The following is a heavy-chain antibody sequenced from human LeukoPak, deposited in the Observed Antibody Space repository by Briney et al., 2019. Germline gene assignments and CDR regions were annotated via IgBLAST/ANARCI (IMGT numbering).Heavy chain of an antibody. J-gene: IGHJ1*01. CDR1: GYTFTSYD. D-gene: IGHD6-19*01. CDR3: ARAYSSGWYTEYFQH. Sequence: ASVKVSCKASGYTFTSYDINWVRQATGQGLEWMGWMNPNSGNTGYAQKFQGRVTMTRNTSISTAYMELSSLRSEDTAVYYCARAYSSGWYTEYFQHWGRGTLVTVSS. V-gene: IGHV1-8*01. CDR2: MNPNSGNT.